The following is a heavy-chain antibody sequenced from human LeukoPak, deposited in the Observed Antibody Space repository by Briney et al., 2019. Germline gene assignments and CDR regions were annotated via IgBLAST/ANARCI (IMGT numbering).Heavy chain of an antibody. D-gene: IGHD1-1*01. V-gene: IGHV3-11*04. CDR2: ISSSGSTI. CDR1: GFTFSDYY. CDR3: ARRTTQKSFDY. Sequence: GGSLRLSCAASGFTFSDYYMSWIRQAPGKGLEWVSYISSSGSTIYYADSVKGRFTISRDNDKNSLYLQMNSLRAEDTGFYYCARRTTQKSFDYWGQGTLVTVSS. J-gene: IGHJ4*02.